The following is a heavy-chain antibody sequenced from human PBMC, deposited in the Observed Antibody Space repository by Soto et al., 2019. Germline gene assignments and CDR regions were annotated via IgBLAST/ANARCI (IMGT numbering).Heavy chain of an antibody. CDR3: ARDSLQWLVV. Sequence: GASVKVSCKASGYTFTSYYMHWVRQAPGQGLEWMGIINPSGGSTSYAQKFQGRVTMTRDTSTSTVYMELSSLSFEDTAVYYCARDSLQWLVVWGQGTTVTVSS. D-gene: IGHD6-19*01. CDR2: INPSGGST. CDR1: GYTFTSYY. J-gene: IGHJ6*02. V-gene: IGHV1-46*01.